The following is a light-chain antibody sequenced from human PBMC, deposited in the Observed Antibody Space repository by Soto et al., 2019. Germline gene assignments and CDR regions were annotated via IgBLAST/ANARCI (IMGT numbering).Light chain of an antibody. CDR2: GAS. CDR1: HSVSSIY. CDR3: HQYDISRT. J-gene: IGKJ1*01. Sequence: EIVLTQSPGTLSLSPGERATLSCRASHSVSSIYLVWYQQKPGQAPRLLIYGASNRATGIPDRFSGSGSGTDFTLTISRLEPEDSAVYYCHQYDISRTFGQGTKVEIK. V-gene: IGKV3-20*01.